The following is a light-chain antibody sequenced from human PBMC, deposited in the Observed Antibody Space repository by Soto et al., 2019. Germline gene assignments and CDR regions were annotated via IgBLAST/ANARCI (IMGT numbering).Light chain of an antibody. CDR2: GAS. V-gene: IGKV3-15*01. CDR1: QSVSSN. Sequence: EIVMTQSPATLSVSPGERATLSCRASQSVSSNLAWYQQKPGQAPSLLIYGASTRATGIPACFSGRGSGTEFTLTISSRQSEDFAVYYCQHENNWPPWTCGQGTKVEIK. CDR3: QHENNWPPWT. J-gene: IGKJ1*01.